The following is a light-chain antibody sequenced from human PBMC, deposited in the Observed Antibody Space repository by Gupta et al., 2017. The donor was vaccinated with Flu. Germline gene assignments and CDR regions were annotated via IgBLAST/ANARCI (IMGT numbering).Light chain of an antibody. CDR3: SSYAGTSTLWL. Sequence: QSALTQPASVSGSPGQSITISCTGTSNDVGAYNYVSGYQHHPGKAPQLMIYEVFNRPLGVSSRFSGSKSGNTASLTISGLQAEDEADYYCSSYAGTSTLWLFGGGTQLTVL. CDR2: EVF. V-gene: IGLV2-14*01. J-gene: IGLJ3*02. CDR1: SNDVGAYNY.